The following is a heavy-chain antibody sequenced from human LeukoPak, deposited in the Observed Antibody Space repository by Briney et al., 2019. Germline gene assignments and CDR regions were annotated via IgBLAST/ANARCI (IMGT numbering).Heavy chain of an antibody. Sequence: GGSLRLSRAASGFTFSNYGMHWVRQAPGKGLEWVAFVRSDGDIKYYADSVKGRFTISRDNSRTTLYLQMNSLRAEDTAVYHCAKDLPAAYFDYWGQGTLVTVSS. CDR3: AKDLPAAYFDY. CDR1: GFTFSNYG. D-gene: IGHD2-2*01. V-gene: IGHV3-30*02. CDR2: VRSDGDIK. J-gene: IGHJ4*02.